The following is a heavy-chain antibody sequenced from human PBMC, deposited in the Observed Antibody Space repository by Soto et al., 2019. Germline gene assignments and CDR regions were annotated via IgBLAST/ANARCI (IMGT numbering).Heavy chain of an antibody. Sequence: GGSLRLSCAASGFTFSDYYMSWIRQAPGKGLEWVSYISSSGSTIYYADSVRGRFTVSRDNAENSLFLQMNILRAEDTALYYCARDVSPGSSGYYLDASDIWGQGTMVNVS. J-gene: IGHJ3*02. V-gene: IGHV3-11*01. D-gene: IGHD6-25*01. CDR1: GFTFSDYY. CDR3: ARDVSPGSSGYYLDASDI. CDR2: ISSSGSTI.